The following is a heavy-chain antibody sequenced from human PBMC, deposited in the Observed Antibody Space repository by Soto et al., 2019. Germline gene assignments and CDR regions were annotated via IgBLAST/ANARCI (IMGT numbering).Heavy chain of an antibody. V-gene: IGHV1-3*01. CDR1: GYTFTSYA. D-gene: IGHD3-3*01. Sequence: ASVKVSCKASGYTFTSYAMHWVRQAPGQRREWMGWINAGNGNTKYSQKFQGRVTITRDTSASTAYMELSSLRSEDTAVYYCAREYYDFWSGYVTYGMDVWGQGTRVTVSS. CDR2: INAGNGNT. J-gene: IGHJ6*02. CDR3: AREYYDFWSGYVTYGMDV.